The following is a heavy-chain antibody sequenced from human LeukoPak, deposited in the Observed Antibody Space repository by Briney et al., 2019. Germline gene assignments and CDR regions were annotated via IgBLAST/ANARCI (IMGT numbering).Heavy chain of an antibody. D-gene: IGHD1-26*01. CDR2: IKGDESAR. CDR3: ARDVVGSLDY. J-gene: IGHJ4*02. CDR1: GFTFSTYW. V-gene: IGHV3-7*01. Sequence: GGSLRLSCAASGFTFSTYWMAWVRQAPGKGLEWVANIKGDESARHQADSVKGRFTISRDNAQNSVYLQMSSLRGEDTAVYYCARDVVGSLDYWGQGTLVTVSS.